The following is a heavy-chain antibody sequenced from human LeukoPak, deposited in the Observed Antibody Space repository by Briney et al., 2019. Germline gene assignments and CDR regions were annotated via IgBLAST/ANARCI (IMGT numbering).Heavy chain of an antibody. CDR2: IIPIFGTA. J-gene: IGHJ4*02. CDR3: ARDGNSGSYLDY. CDR1: GGTFSSYA. Sequence: ASVKVSCKASGGTFSSYAISWVRQAPGQGLEWMGGIIPIFGTANYAQKFQGRVTITADESTSTAYMELSSLRSEDTAVYYCARDGNSGSYLDYWGQGTLVTVSS. V-gene: IGHV1-69*13. D-gene: IGHD1-26*01.